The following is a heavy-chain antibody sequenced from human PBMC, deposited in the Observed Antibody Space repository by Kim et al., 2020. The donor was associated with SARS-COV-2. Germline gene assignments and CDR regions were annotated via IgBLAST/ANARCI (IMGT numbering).Heavy chain of an antibody. Sequence: ASVKVSCKASGYTFTSYGISWVRQAPGQGLEWMGWISAYNGNTNYAQKLQGRVTMTTDTSTSTAYMELRSLRSDDTAVYYCARFLSESKHSSGWYSYYYYGMDVWGQGTTVTVSS. D-gene: IGHD6-19*01. CDR1: GYTFTSYG. V-gene: IGHV1-18*01. CDR2: ISAYNGNT. CDR3: ARFLSESKHSSGWYSYYYYGMDV. J-gene: IGHJ6*02.